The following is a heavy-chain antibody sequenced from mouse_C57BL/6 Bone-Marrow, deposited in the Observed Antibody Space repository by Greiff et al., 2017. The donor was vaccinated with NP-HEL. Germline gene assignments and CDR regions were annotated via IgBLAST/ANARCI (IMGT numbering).Heavy chain of an antibody. CDR1: GYTFTSYG. CDR2: MYPRSGNT. V-gene: IGHV1-81*01. CDR3: ARKGFSYGSRSYYFDY. Sequence: VQLQQSGAELARPGASVKLSCKASGYTFTSYGISWVKQRTGQGLEWIGEMYPRSGNTSSNEKFKGKATLTAAKSSSTAYIELRSLTSEESAVYLCARKGFSYGSRSYYFDYWGQGTTRTGSS. J-gene: IGHJ2*01. D-gene: IGHD1-1*01.